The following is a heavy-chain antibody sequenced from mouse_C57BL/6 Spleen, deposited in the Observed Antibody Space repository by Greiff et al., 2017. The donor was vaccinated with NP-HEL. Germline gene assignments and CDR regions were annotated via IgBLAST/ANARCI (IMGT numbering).Heavy chain of an antibody. Sequence: QVQLQQSGAELARPGASVKMSCKASGYTFTSYTMPWVKQRPGQGLEWIGYINPSSGYTKYNQKFKDKATLTADKSSSTAYMQLSSLTSEDSAVYYCARLGNYAMDYWGQGTSVTVSS. CDR1: GYTFTSYT. D-gene: IGHD3-1*01. J-gene: IGHJ4*01. CDR2: INPSSGYT. V-gene: IGHV1-4*01. CDR3: ARLGNYAMDY.